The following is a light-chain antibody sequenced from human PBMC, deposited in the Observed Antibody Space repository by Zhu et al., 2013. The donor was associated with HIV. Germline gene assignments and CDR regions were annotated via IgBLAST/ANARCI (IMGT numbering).Light chain of an antibody. CDR2: QVS. V-gene: IGLV2-8*01. CDR3: ASHTDNNFV. Sequence: QSALTQPPSASGSLGQSVAISCTGTSGDVGANNFVSWYQQYPGKAPKLMIYQVSRRPSGVPDRFSGSKSGNTASLTVSGLQAEDEADYYCASHTDNNFVFGSGTSVSVL. J-gene: IGLJ1*01. CDR1: SGDVGANNF.